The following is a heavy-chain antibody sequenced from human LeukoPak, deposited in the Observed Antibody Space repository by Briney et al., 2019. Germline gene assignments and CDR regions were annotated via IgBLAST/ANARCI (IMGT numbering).Heavy chain of an antibody. CDR2: IYHSGST. J-gene: IGHJ6*02. CDR3: ASGVIGYCSSTSCYTVGMDV. V-gene: IGHV4-30-2*01. CDR1: GGSISSGGYS. D-gene: IGHD2-2*02. Sequence: SQTLSLTCAVSGGSISSGGYSWSWIRQPPGTGLEWIGYIYHSGSTYYNPSLKSRVTISVDRSKNQFSLKLSSVTAADTAVYYCASGVIGYCSSTSCYTVGMDVWGQGTTVTVSS.